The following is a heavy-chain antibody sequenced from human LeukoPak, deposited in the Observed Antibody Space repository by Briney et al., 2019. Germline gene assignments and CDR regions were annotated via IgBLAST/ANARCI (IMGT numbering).Heavy chain of an antibody. V-gene: IGHV1-69*13. CDR1: GGTFSSYA. Sequence: SVKVSCKASGGTFSSYAISWVRQAPGQGLEWMGGIIPIFGTANYAQKFQGRVTITADESTSTAYMELSSLRSEDTAVYYCARGGGSYYYDSSGYSHFDYWGQGTLVTVSS. CDR2: IIPIFGTA. J-gene: IGHJ4*02. D-gene: IGHD3-22*01. CDR3: ARGGGSYYYDSSGYSHFDY.